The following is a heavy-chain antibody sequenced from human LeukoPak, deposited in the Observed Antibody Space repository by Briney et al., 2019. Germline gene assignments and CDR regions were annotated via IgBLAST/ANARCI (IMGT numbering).Heavy chain of an antibody. J-gene: IGHJ4*02. Sequence: SETLSLTCTVSGGSISSYYWSWIRQPPGKGLEWIGYIYYTGSTDYNPSLKSRVTISVDRSKNQFSLKLSSVTAADTAVYYCVRGSYGGNSPFDYWGQGTLVTVSS. V-gene: IGHV4-59*12. CDR3: VRGSYGGNSPFDY. CDR1: GGSISSYY. CDR2: IYYTGST. D-gene: IGHD4-23*01.